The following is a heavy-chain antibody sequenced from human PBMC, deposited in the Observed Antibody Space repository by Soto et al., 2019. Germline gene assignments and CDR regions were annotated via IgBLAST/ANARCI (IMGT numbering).Heavy chain of an antibody. D-gene: IGHD5-18*01. Sequence: ASVKVSCKASGYTFTSYAMHWVRQAPGQRLEWMGWINAGNGNTKYSQKFQGRVTITRDMSTSTAYMELSSLRSEDTAVYYCAARSGYSYGPRGYYYYGMDVWGQGTTVTVSS. V-gene: IGHV1-3*01. J-gene: IGHJ6*02. CDR2: INAGNGNT. CDR1: GYTFTSYA. CDR3: AARSGYSYGPRGYYYYGMDV.